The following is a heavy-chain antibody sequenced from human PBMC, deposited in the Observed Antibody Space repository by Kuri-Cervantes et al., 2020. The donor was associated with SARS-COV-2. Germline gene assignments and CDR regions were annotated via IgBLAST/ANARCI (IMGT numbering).Heavy chain of an antibody. D-gene: IGHD3-22*01. V-gene: IGHV3-23*01. J-gene: IGHJ3*02. CDR1: GFTFSSFG. CDR3: ARSTPFRRLVVISQGGAFDI. CDR2: ISDSGGST. Sequence: GESLKISCAASGFTFSSFGMSWVRQAPGKGLEWVSAISDSGGSTFYADSVKGRFTISRDNSKNMVYLQMDSLRAEDTAVYYCARSTPFRRLVVISQGGAFDIWGQGTMVTVSS.